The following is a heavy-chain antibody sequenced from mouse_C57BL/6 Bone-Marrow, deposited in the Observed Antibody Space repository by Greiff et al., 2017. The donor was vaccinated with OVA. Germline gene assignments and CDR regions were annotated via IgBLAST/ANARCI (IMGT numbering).Heavy chain of an antibody. CDR1: GYTFTSYW. J-gene: IGHJ2*01. CDR2: IHPNSGST. D-gene: IGHD1-1*01. V-gene: IGHV1-64*01. Sequence: QVQLQQPGAELVKPGASVKLSCKASGYTFTSYWMHWVKQRPGQGLEWIGMIHPNSGSTNYNEKFKSKATLTVDKSSSTAYMQLSSLTSEDSAVYYCARGGYYYGSMRDFDYWGQGTTLTVSS. CDR3: ARGGYYYGSMRDFDY.